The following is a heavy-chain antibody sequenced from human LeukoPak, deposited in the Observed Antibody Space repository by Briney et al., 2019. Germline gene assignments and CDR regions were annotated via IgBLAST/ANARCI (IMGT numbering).Heavy chain of an antibody. V-gene: IGHV4-39*01. Sequence: KPSETLSLTCTVSGGSISIISHYWGWIRQPPGKGLEWIGSIYYSGSTYYNPSLKSRVTISVDTSKNQFSLKLSSVTAADTAVYYCARRRETTVTHFDYWGRGTLVTVSS. CDR1: GGSISIISHY. CDR2: IYYSGST. J-gene: IGHJ4*02. CDR3: ARRRETTVTHFDY. D-gene: IGHD4-17*01.